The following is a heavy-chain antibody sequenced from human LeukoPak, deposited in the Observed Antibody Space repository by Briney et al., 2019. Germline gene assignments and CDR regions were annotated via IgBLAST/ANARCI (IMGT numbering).Heavy chain of an antibody. V-gene: IGHV1-2*02. CDR2: INPNSGGT. D-gene: IGHD6-13*01. J-gene: IGHJ5*02. Sequence: ASVKVSCKASGGTFSSYAISWVRQAPGQGLEWMGWINPNSGGTNYVQKFQGRVTMTRDTSISTAYMELNRLKSDDTAVYFCAREATPGTNWFDPWGLGTLVTVSS. CDR1: GGTFSSYA. CDR3: AREATPGTNWFDP.